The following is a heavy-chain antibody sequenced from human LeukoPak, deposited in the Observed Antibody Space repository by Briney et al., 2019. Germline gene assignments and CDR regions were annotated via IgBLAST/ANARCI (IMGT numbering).Heavy chain of an antibody. CDR3: ARGHYDFWSGYHPYRL. CDR1: GGTFSSYA. J-gene: IGHJ4*02. CDR2: IIPIFGTA. D-gene: IGHD3-3*01. V-gene: IGHV1-69*13. Sequence: GASVKVSCKASGGTFSSYAISWVRQAPGQGLEWMGGIIPIFGTANYAQKFQGRVTITADESTSTAYMELSSLRSEDTAVYYCARGHYDFWSGYHPYRLWGQGTLVTVSS.